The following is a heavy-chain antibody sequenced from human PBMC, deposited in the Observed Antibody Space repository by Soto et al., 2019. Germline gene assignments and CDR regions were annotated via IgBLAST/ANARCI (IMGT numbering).Heavy chain of an antibody. CDR3: ARGHYYDSSGSSRGAFDI. D-gene: IGHD3-22*01. J-gene: IGHJ3*02. CDR2: INPSGGST. V-gene: IGHV1-46*01. Sequence: ASVKVSCKASGYTFSSYYMNWVRQAPGQGLEWLGIINPSGGSTSYAQKFQGRVTMTRDTSTSTVYMELSSLRSEDTAVYYCARGHYYDSSGSSRGAFDIWGPGTMVTVSS. CDR1: GYTFSSYY.